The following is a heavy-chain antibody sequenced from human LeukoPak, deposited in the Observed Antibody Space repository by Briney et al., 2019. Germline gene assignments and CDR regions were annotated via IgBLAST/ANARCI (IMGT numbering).Heavy chain of an antibody. CDR3: ATGQLEWRSVPAAMLDY. CDR2: FDPEDGET. V-gene: IGHV1-24*01. D-gene: IGHD2-2*01. Sequence: ASVKVSCKVSGYTLTELSMHWVRQAPGKGLEWMGGFDPEDGETIYAQKFQGRVTMTEDTSTDTAYMELSSLRSEDTAVYYCATGQLEWRSVPAAMLDYWGQGTLVTVSS. CDR1: GYTLTELS. J-gene: IGHJ4*02.